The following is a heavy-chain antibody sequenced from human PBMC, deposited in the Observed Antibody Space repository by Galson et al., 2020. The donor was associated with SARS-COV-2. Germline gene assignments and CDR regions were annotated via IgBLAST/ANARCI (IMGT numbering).Heavy chain of an antibody. D-gene: IGHD1-26*01. V-gene: IGHV3-48*03. J-gene: IGHJ5*02. CDR1: GFTFSHYE. CDR2: ISNIGTTI. CDR3: VRGTVGDTRGWFEP. Sequence: GESLKISCAASGFTFSHYEMNWVRQAPGKGLECISYISNIGTTIYYADSVKGRFTISRDNAKNTLYLQMNNLRAEDTALYYCVRGTVGDTRGWFEPWGQGTRVTVSA.